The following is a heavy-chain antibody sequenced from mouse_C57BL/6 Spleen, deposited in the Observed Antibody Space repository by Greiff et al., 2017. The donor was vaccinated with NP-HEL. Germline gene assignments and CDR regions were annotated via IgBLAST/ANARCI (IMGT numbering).Heavy chain of an antibody. Sequence: VQLQQSGPELVKPGASVKISYKASGYTFTDYYMNWVKQSHGKSLEWIGDINPNNGGTSYNQKFKGKATLTVDKSSSTAYMELRSLTSEDSAVYYCARPIYYDYDAWFAYWGQGTLVTVSA. D-gene: IGHD2-4*01. J-gene: IGHJ3*01. CDR2: INPNNGGT. CDR3: ARPIYYDYDAWFAY. V-gene: IGHV1-26*01. CDR1: GYTFTDYY.